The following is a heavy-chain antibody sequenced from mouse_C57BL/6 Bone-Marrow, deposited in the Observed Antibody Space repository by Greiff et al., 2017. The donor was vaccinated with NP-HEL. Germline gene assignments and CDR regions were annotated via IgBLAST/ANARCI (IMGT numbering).Heavy chain of an antibody. CDR1: GFTFSSYT. CDR2: ISGGGGNT. CDR3: ATAWFAY. J-gene: IGHJ3*01. V-gene: IGHV5-9*01. Sequence: DVHLVESGGGLVKPGGSLKLSCAASGFTFSSYTMSWVRQTPEKRLEWVATISGGGGNTYYPDSVKGRFTISRDNAKNTLYLQMSSLRSEDTALYYCATAWFAYWGQGTLVTVSA.